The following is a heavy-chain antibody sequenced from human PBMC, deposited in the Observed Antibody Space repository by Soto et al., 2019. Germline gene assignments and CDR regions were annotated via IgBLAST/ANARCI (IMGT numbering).Heavy chain of an antibody. J-gene: IGHJ4*02. V-gene: IGHV1-69*12. CDR3: ARDRGSSSWGDYFDY. CDR2: IIPIFGTA. CDR1: GGTFSSYA. D-gene: IGHD6-6*01. Sequence: QVQLVQSGAEVKKPGSSVKVSCKASGGTFSSYAISWVRQAPGQGLEWMGGIIPIFGTANYAQKFQGRITLSADEARGPAHRELSSLRSKDTAVYYCARDRGSSSWGDYFDYWGQGTLVTVSS.